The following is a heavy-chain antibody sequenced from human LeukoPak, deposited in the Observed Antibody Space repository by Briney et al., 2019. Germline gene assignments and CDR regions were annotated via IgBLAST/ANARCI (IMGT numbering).Heavy chain of an antibody. J-gene: IGHJ5*02. Sequence: GGSLRLSCAASGFTFSSSGMHWVRQAPGKGLEWVAVISYDGSNKYYADSVKGRFTFSRDNSKNTLYLQMNSLRAEDTAVYYCAKGSSPFDPWGQGTLVTVSS. CDR1: GFTFSSSG. D-gene: IGHD2-15*01. CDR2: ISYDGSNK. V-gene: IGHV3-30*18. CDR3: AKGSSPFDP.